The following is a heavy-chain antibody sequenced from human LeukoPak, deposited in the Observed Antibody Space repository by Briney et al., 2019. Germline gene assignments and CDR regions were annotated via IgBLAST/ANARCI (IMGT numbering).Heavy chain of an antibody. CDR2: INPNSGGT. J-gene: IGHJ5*02. CDR1: GYTFTGYY. Sequence: ASVKVSCKASGYTFTGYYMHWVRQAPGQGLEWMGWINPNSGGTNYAQKFQGRVTMTRDTSISTAYMEPSRLRSDDTAVYYCARGSPSGCTNGVCYSSGPNWFDPWGQGTLVTVSS. V-gene: IGHV1-2*02. D-gene: IGHD2-8*01. CDR3: ARGSPSGCTNGVCYSSGPNWFDP.